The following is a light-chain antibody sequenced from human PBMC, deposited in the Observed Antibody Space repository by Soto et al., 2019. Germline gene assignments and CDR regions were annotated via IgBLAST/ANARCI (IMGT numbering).Light chain of an antibody. J-gene: IGKJ1*01. CDR1: QSVSSSY. CDR2: GAS. Sequence: IVLTQSPGALSLSPGERATLSCRASQSVSSSYLAWYLQKPGQAPRLLIYGASSRATGIPDRFSGSGSGTEFTLTISGLQSEDFAVYYCQQYYIWPPWTFGQGTRVDIK. CDR3: QQYYIWPPWT. V-gene: IGKV3-20*01.